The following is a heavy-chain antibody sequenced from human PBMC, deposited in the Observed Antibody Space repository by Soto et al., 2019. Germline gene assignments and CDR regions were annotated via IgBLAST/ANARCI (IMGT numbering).Heavy chain of an antibody. D-gene: IGHD2-15*01. CDR1: GYTFTSYA. J-gene: IGHJ5*02. V-gene: IGHV1-3*01. CDR2: INAGNGNT. CDR3: ARDRSGGSYYNWFDT. Sequence: GASVKVSCKASGYTFTSYAMHWVRQAPGQRLEWMGWINAGNGNTKYSQKFQGRVTITRETSASTAYMELSSLRSEDTAVYYCARDRSGGSYYNWFDTWGQGTLVTVSS.